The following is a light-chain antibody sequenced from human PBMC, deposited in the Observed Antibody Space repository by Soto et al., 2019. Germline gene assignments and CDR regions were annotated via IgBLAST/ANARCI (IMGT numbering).Light chain of an antibody. Sequence: DIQMTPSPSTLSASVVDRVTITCRASQSISSWLAWYQQRPGKAPKLLIYDAYSLESGTPSRFSGRRSGTEFTLTIASVQPEDFATYYCQQYSSYSPLTFGGGTKVDIK. CDR3: QQYSSYSPLT. CDR2: DAY. V-gene: IGKV1-5*01. J-gene: IGKJ4*01. CDR1: QSISSW.